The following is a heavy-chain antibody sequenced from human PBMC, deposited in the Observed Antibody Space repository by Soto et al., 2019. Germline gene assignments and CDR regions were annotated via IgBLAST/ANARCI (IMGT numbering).Heavy chain of an antibody. CDR3: ERQTLYSCYALWPPYYFDY. Sequence: QLQLQEAGPGLVKPSETLSLTCAVSGGSISSSSYYWAWVRQAPGKGLEWIGTIYYSGLTYDNPSLKSRVTISVDTSKNQLSLRLGSVTAADTAVYYCERQTLYSCYALWPPYYFDYWGQGILVTVSS. CDR2: IYYSGLT. CDR1: GGSISSSSYY. J-gene: IGHJ4*02. D-gene: IGHD5-12*01. V-gene: IGHV4-39*01.